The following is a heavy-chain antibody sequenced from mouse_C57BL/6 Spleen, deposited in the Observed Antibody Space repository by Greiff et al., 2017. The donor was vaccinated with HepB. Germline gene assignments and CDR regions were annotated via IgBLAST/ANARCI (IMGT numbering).Heavy chain of an antibody. J-gene: IGHJ2*01. V-gene: IGHV1-54*01. CDR3: ARRISEGEY. Sequence: VQLQQSGAELVRPGTSVKVSCKASGYAFTNYLIEWVKQRPGQGLEWIGVINPGSGGTNYNEKFKGKATLTADKSSSTAYTQLSSLTSEDTAVYFSARRISEGEYWGASTTLTVSS. CDR2: INPGSGGT. CDR1: GYAFTNYL.